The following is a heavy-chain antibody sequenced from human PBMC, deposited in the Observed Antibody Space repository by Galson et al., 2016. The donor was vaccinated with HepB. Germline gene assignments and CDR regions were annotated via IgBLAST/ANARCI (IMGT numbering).Heavy chain of an antibody. Sequence: SLRLSCAASGFTFNDYWMHWVRQAPGRGLDWVSRINNDGSSSTYADSVKGRFTISRDNAKNTLYLQMNSLRAEDTTVYYCVRDMYGSYFAFDIWGQGPMVTVSS. J-gene: IGHJ3*02. V-gene: IGHV3-74*01. D-gene: IGHD1-26*01. CDR1: GFTFNDYW. CDR3: VRDMYGSYFAFDI. CDR2: INNDGSSS.